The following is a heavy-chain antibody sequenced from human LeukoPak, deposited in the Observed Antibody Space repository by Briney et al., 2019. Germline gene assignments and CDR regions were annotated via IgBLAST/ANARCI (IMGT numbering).Heavy chain of an antibody. V-gene: IGHV1-2*02. Sequence: ASVKVSCKASVYTFTAYYMHWVRQAPGQGLEWLGWINPNSDATNYAQKFQGRVTMTRDTSISTVYMELSRLRSDDTAVYYCARSRESCSGGTCPGDYWGQGTRVTVSS. D-gene: IGHD2-15*01. CDR2: INPNSDAT. CDR3: ARSRESCSGGTCPGDY. CDR1: VYTFTAYY. J-gene: IGHJ4*02.